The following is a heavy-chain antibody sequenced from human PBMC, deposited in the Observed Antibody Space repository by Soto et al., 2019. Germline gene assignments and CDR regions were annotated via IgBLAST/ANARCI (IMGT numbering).Heavy chain of an antibody. V-gene: IGHV4-39*01. D-gene: IGHD2-21*02. CDR2: IYYSGST. CDR1: GGSISSSSYY. J-gene: IGHJ5*02. CDR3: AGPRGGDGYNWFDP. Sequence: PSETLSLTCTVSGGSISSSSYYWGWIRQPPGKGLEWIGSIYYSGSTYYNPSLKSRVTISVDTSKNQFSLKLSSVTAADTAVYYCAGPRGGDGYNWFDPWGQGTLVTVSS.